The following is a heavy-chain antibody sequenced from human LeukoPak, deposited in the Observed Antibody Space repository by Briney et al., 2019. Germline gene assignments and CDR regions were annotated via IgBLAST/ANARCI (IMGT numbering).Heavy chain of an antibody. J-gene: IGHJ6*02. Sequence: PGGSLRLSCAASGFTFSSYAMHWVRQAPGKGLEYVSAISSNGGSTYYANSVKGRFTISRDNSKNTLYLQMGSLRAEDMAVYYCARDLMEGQPGDYGGMGPYGMDVWGQGTTVTVSS. V-gene: IGHV3-64*01. D-gene: IGHD4-23*01. CDR1: GFTFSSYA. CDR2: ISSNGGST. CDR3: ARDLMEGQPGDYGGMGPYGMDV.